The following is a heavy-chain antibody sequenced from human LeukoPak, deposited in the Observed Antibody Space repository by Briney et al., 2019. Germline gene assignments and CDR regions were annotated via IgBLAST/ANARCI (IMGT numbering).Heavy chain of an antibody. Sequence: GGSLRLSSAASGFTVSSNYMSWVRPAPGKGLEWVSIIYSGGSTYYADSVKGRFTISRDNSKNTLYLQMNSLRAEDTAVYYCARAYYDILTAAYYYYYMDVWGKGTTVTVSS. CDR2: IYSGGST. J-gene: IGHJ6*03. V-gene: IGHV3-53*01. D-gene: IGHD3-9*01. CDR1: GFTVSSNY. CDR3: ARAYYDILTAAYYYYYMDV.